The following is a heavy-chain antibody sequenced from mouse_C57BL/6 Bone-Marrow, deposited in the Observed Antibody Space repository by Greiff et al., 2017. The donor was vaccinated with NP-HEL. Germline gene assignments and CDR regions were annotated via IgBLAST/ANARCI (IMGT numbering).Heavy chain of an antibody. D-gene: IGHD1-1*01. CDR1: GFSLTSYG. Sequence: VKLMESGPGLVQPSQSLSITCTVSGFSLTSYGVHWVRQSPGKGLEWLGVIWRGGSTDYNAAFMSRLSITKDNSKSQVFFKMNSLQADDTAIYYCAKTHYYGSMDYAMDYWGQGTSVTVSS. CDR2: IWRGGST. J-gene: IGHJ4*01. V-gene: IGHV2-5*01. CDR3: AKTHYYGSMDYAMDY.